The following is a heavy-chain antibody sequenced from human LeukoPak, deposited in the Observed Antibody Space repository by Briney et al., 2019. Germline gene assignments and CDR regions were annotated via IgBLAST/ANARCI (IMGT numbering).Heavy chain of an antibody. Sequence: PSETLSLTCIVSGGSISTYYWSWIRQPPGKGLEWIGYIYYTGSTTYNPSLKSRVSISVDTSKNKFSLDPNSVSAADTAVYYCARGRGDARGTSFDPWGQGTLVTVSS. J-gene: IGHJ5*02. V-gene: IGHV4-59*01. D-gene: IGHD3-10*01. CDR1: GGSISTYY. CDR3: ARGRGDARGTSFDP. CDR2: IYYTGST.